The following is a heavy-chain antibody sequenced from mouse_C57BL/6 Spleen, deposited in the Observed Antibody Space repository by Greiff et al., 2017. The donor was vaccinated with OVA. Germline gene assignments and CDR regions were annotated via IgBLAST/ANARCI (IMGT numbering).Heavy chain of an antibody. CDR1: GYSFTGYY. V-gene: IGHV1-42*01. CDR2: INPSTGGT. J-gene: IGHJ2*01. CDR3: ARGGYSLIDY. D-gene: IGHD2-3*01. Sequence: VQLQQSGPELVKPGASVKISCKASGYSFTGYYMNWVKQSPEKSLEWIGEINPSTGGTTYNQKFKAQATLTVDKSSSTAYLQLKSLTSEDSAVYYCARGGYSLIDYWGQGTTLTVSS.